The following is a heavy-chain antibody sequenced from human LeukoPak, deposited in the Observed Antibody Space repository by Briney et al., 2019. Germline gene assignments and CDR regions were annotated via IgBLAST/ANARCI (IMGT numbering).Heavy chain of an antibody. CDR1: GYTLTELS. Sequence: ASVKVSCKVSGYTLTELSMHWVRQATGQGLEWMGWMNPNSGNTGYAQKFQGRVTITRNTSISTAYMELSSLRSEDTAVYYCARSLRGMGYYYYYMDVWGKGTTVTVSS. CDR2: MNPNSGNT. J-gene: IGHJ6*03. CDR3: ARSLRGMGYYYYYMDV. D-gene: IGHD3-16*01. V-gene: IGHV1-8*03.